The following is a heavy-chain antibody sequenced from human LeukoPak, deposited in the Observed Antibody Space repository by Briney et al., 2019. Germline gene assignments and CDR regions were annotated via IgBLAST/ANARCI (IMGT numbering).Heavy chain of an antibody. CDR1: GGSISSYY. J-gene: IGHJ4*02. Sequence: SETLSLTCTVPGGSISSYYGSWIRQPAGKGLEWIGRIYTSGSNNYNPSLKSRVTMSVDTSKNQVSLKLSSVTAADTAVYYCARDEGCSSTSCYLSSWGQGTLVTVSS. CDR2: IYTSGSN. V-gene: IGHV4-4*07. CDR3: ARDEGCSSTSCYLSS. D-gene: IGHD2-2*01.